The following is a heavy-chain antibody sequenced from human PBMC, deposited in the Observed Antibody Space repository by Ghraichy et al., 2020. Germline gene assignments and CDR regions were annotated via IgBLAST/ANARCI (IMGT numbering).Heavy chain of an antibody. D-gene: IGHD3-10*01. J-gene: IGHJ4*02. Sequence: SETLSLTCTVSGVSMSSYYWFWIRQPPGKGLEWIGYIYHSGIATYNPSLRSRVTMSVDTSKNQFSLKLSAVTAADTAVYYCANSDHRSSYPLYDWGQGALVTVSS. CDR1: GVSMSSYY. CDR3: ANSDHRSSYPLYD. V-gene: IGHV4-59*01. CDR2: IYHSGIA.